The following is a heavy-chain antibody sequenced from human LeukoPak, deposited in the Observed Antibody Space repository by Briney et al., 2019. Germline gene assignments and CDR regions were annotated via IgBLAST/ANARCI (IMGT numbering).Heavy chain of an antibody. J-gene: IGHJ5*02. V-gene: IGHV1-46*01. Sequence: ASVKVSCKASGYIFTTYSIHWVRQAPGQGLEWMEIINPRGDATTYAQKFQGRVTMTSDTSTTTVYMELSSLTSEDTGLYYCARKWSSRDWFDPWGQGTLVTVSS. CDR3: ARKWSSRDWFDP. CDR2: INPRGDAT. CDR1: GYIFTTYS. D-gene: IGHD2-8*01.